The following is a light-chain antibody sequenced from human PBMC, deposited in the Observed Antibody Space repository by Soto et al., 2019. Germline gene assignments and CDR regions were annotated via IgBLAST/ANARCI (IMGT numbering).Light chain of an antibody. V-gene: IGLV2-14*01. CDR3: SSHTSGSTRV. CDR2: EVT. Sequence: QSALTQPASLSGSPGQSIAISCTGTSSDVGGYDYVSWYQQHPDKAPKLMIYEVTKRPSGVSNRFSGSESGNTASLTISGLQPEDEADYYCSSHTSGSTRVFGSGTKVTVL. CDR1: SSDVGGYDY. J-gene: IGLJ1*01.